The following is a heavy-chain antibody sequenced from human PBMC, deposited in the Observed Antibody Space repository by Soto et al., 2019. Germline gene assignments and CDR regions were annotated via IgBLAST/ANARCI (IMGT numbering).Heavy chain of an antibody. Sequence: EVQLLESGGGLVQPGGSLRLSCAASGFTFSSYAMSWVRQAPGKGLEWVSAISGSGGSTYYADSVKGRFTISRDNSKNTLDLQMNSLRAEDTAVYYCAKGRGDIVVVVAARTHFDYWGQGTLVTVSS. J-gene: IGHJ4*02. V-gene: IGHV3-23*01. CDR3: AKGRGDIVVVVAARTHFDY. CDR1: GFTFSSYA. D-gene: IGHD2-15*01. CDR2: ISGSGGST.